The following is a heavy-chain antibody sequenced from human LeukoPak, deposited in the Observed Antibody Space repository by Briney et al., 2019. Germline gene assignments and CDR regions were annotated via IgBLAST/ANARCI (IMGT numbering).Heavy chain of an antibody. J-gene: IGHJ4*02. CDR1: GFTFSSYA. CDR3: AKGAPYYYDSSGYYYSFGY. Sequence: PGGSLRLSCAASGFTFSSYAMSWVRQAPGKGLGWVSAISGSGGSTYYADSVKGRFTISRDNSKNTLYLQMNSLRAEDTAVYYGAKGAPYYYDSSGYYYSFGYWGQGTLVTVSS. V-gene: IGHV3-23*01. D-gene: IGHD3-22*01. CDR2: ISGSGGST.